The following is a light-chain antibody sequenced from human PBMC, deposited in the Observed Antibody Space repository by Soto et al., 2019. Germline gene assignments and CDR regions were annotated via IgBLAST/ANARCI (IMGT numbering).Light chain of an antibody. CDR2: WAS. CDR3: QQYYSRPPT. CDR1: RSVLYSSNSKNY. J-gene: IGKJ4*01. Sequence: DILMTQSPDSLAVSLGERATINCKSSRSVLYSSNSKNYLAWYQQKPGQPPKLVINWASTRESGVPDRFSGSGSGTDFTLTISSLQAEDVAVYYCQQYYSRPPTFGGGTKVEIK. V-gene: IGKV4-1*01.